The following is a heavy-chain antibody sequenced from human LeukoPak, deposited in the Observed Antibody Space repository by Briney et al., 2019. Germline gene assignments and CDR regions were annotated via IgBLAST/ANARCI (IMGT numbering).Heavy chain of an antibody. D-gene: IGHD6-19*01. CDR2: ISSSSSNI. CDR1: GFTFSSYE. CDR3: ARDRDFLGSGWSNSFDY. Sequence: PGGSLRLSCAASGFTFSSYEMNWVRQAPGKGLEWVSYISSSSSNIFYADSVKGRFTISRDNAKNSLYLQMNSLGAEDTAVYYCARDRDFLGSGWSNSFDYWGQGTLVTVSS. J-gene: IGHJ4*02. V-gene: IGHV3-48*03.